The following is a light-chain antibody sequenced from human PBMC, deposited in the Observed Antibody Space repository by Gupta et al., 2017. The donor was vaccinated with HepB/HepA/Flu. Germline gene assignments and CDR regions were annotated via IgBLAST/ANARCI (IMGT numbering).Light chain of an antibody. CDR2: NNI. CDR1: SSNIGSNT. J-gene: IGLJ3*02. CDR3: ATWDDSLNAWV. Sequence: QSVLTQPPSASGTPGQRVTISCSGSSSNIGSNTVTWYPQPPGTAPKLLIYNNIHRPSGVPDRFSGSKSGTSASLAISGLQAEDEADYYCATWDDSLNAWVFGGGTKLTVL. V-gene: IGLV1-44*01.